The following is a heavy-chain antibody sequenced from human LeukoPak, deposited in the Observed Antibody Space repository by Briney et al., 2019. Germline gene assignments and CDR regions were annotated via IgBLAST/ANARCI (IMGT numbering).Heavy chain of an antibody. CDR3: AREKKTEWTTGAFDM. Sequence: GGSLRLSCAASGFTFSDYYMSWIRQAPETGLEWLSYTSPSGGTIYYTDSVKGRFTMSRDNAQNALYLEMNSLRAEDTAVYYCAREKKTEWTTGAFDMWGQGTMVIVSS. V-gene: IGHV3-11*01. CDR2: TSPSGGTI. D-gene: IGHD3-3*01. CDR1: GFTFSDYY. J-gene: IGHJ3*02.